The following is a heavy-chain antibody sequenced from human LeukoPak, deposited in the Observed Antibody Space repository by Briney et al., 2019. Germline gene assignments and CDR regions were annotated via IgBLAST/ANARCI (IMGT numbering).Heavy chain of an antibody. Sequence: SETLSLTCTVSGDSISSSSYYWSWIRQPPGKGLEWIGYIYYSGSTNYNPSLKSRVTISVDTSKNQFSLKLSSVTAADTAVYYCARGPYYADTPGAFDIWGPGTMVTVSS. D-gene: IGHD2/OR15-2a*01. CDR3: ARGPYYADTPGAFDI. J-gene: IGHJ3*02. V-gene: IGHV4-61*01. CDR1: GDSISSSSYY. CDR2: IYYSGST.